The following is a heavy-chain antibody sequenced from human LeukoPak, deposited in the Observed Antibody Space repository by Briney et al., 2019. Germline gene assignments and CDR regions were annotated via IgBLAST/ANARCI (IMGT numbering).Heavy chain of an antibody. D-gene: IGHD3-22*01. CDR2: INHSGST. Sequence: PSETLSLTCAVYGGSFSGYYWSWIRQPPGKGLEWIGEINHSGSTNYNPSLKSRVTTSVDTSKNQFSLKLSSVTAADTAVYFCARGPPTDYYDSSGFYYVFDYWGQGTLVTVSS. J-gene: IGHJ4*02. CDR1: GGSFSGYY. CDR3: ARGPPTDYYDSSGFYYVFDY. V-gene: IGHV4-34*01.